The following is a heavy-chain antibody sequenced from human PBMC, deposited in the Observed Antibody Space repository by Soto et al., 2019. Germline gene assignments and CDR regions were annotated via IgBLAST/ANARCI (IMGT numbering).Heavy chain of an antibody. V-gene: IGHV4-34*01. CDR1: GGSFSGYY. CDR3: ATKVSYYYYMDV. J-gene: IGHJ6*03. Sequence: SETLSLICAVYGGSFSGYYWSWIRQPPGKGLEWIGEINHSGSTNYNPSLKSRVTISVDTSKNQFSLKLSSVTAADTAVYYCATKVSYYYYMDVWGKGTTVTVSS. CDR2: INHSGST.